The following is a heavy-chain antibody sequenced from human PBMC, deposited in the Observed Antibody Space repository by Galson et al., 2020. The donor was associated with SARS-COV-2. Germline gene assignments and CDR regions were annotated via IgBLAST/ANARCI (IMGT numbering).Heavy chain of an antibody. V-gene: IGHV1-2*04. CDR1: GYTFTGYY. Sequence: ASVKVSCKASGYTFTGYYMHWVRQAPGQGLEWMGWINPNSGGTNYAQKFQGWVTMTRDTSISTAYMELSRLRSDDTAVYYCARGLYYYDSSGGANSDAFDIWCEGRMVTVSS. D-gene: IGHD3-22*01. CDR3: ARGLYYYDSSGGANSDAFDI. CDR2: INPNSGGT. J-gene: IGHJ3*02.